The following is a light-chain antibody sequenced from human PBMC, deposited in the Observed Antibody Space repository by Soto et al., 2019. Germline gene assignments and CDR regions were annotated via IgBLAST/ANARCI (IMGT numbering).Light chain of an antibody. J-gene: IGLJ3*02. V-gene: IGLV1-44*01. CDR1: SSNIGTNT. Sequence: QSVLTQPPSASGTPGQRVTISCSGSSSNIGTNTVNWYHQVPGTAPKLLIYTTNQRPSGVPDRFSGSKSGTSASLAISGLQSEDEADYYCAAWDDSLDVWVFGGGTQLTVL. CDR2: TTN. CDR3: AAWDDSLDVWV.